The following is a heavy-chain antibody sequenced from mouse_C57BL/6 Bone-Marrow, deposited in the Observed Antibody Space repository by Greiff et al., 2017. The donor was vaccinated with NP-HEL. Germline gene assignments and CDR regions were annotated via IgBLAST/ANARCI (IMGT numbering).Heavy chain of an antibody. J-gene: IGHJ2*01. CDR3: ARDYYVPYYFDY. D-gene: IGHD1-1*01. CDR1: GYTFTSYW. V-gene: IGHV1-59*01. Sequence: QVQLKQPGAELVRPGTSVKLSCKASGYTFTSYWMHWVKQRPGQGLEWIGVIDPSDSYTNYNQKFKGKATLTVDTSSSTAYMQLSSLTAEDSAVYYCARDYYVPYYFDYWGQGTTLTVSS. CDR2: IDPSDSYT.